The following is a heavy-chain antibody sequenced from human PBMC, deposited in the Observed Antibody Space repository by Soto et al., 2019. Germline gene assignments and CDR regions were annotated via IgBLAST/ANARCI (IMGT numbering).Heavy chain of an antibody. CDR1: GFTFSSYS. J-gene: IGHJ4*02. D-gene: IGHD2-2*01. CDR2: ISYDSIHK. CDR3: ASLGSTAMDN. Sequence: QVQLVESGGGVVQPGRSLRLSCAASGFTFSSYSMHWVRQAPGKGLEWVAVISYDSIHKYYADSVRGRFTISRDNSKNTLYLQXNXLXPXXXAVYYXASLGSTAMDNWGQGTLVTVSS. V-gene: IGHV3-30-3*01.